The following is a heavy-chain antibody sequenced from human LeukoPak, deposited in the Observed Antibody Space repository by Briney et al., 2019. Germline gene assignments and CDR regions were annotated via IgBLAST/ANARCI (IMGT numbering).Heavy chain of an antibody. V-gene: IGHV3-23*01. J-gene: IGHJ4*02. CDR1: GFTINSFA. CDR2: LSGSGVNT. Sequence: GGSLRLSCAASGFTINSFAMSWVRLAPGKGLEWVSTLSGSGVNTYYADSVKGRFTISRDNSKNTLYLQMNSLRAEDTAVYYCARRGDGGRSFDFWGQGTLVTVSS. CDR3: ARRGDGGRSFDF. D-gene: IGHD4-23*01.